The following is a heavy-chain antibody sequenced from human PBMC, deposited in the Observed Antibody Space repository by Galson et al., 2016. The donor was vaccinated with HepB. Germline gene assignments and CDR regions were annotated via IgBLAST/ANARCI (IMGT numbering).Heavy chain of an antibody. D-gene: IGHD1-26*01. V-gene: IGHV5-51*01. CDR2: IHPGKSDT. J-gene: IGHJ5*02. CDR1: GNSFDNYW. CDR3: ATIPGSYSGYDL. Sequence: QSGAEVKKPGEFLKISCKGSGNSFDNYWIGWVRQMPGKGLEWMGIIHPGKSDTIYSPSFQGQVTMSADKSITTAYLQWSSLKASDTAMYYCATIPGSYSGYDLWGQGTRVTVSS.